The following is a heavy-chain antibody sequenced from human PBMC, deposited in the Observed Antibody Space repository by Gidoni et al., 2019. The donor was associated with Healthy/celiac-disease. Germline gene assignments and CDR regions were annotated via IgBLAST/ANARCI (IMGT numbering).Heavy chain of an antibody. CDR1: VGSISSRSYY. CDR3: ARLGEFDY. CDR2: IYYSGST. Sequence: QLQLQASVQGLVKPTETLSLTCTVSVGSISSRSYYWGWIRPPPGKGLEWIGSIYYSGSTYYNTSLKRRVPIPVDTSKNQFSLKLSSVTAADTAVYYGARLGEFDYWGQGTLVTVSS. V-gene: IGHV4-39*01. J-gene: IGHJ4*02. D-gene: IGHD3-16*01.